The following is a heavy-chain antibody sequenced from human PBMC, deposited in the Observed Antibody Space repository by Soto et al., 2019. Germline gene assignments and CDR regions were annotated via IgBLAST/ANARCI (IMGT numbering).Heavy chain of an antibody. Sequence: QLQLQESGPGLVKASETLSLTCTVSGGSITRNNHFWGWIRQSPGKGLEWIGSIQYGGTTNYNPSLRSRVIMSGETSKNQFSLMMNSVTDADTAVYYCARLGSSGWYQGSYFDYWGQGTLVTVSS. J-gene: IGHJ4*02. CDR2: IQYGGTT. CDR1: GGSITRNNHF. D-gene: IGHD6-19*01. CDR3: ARLGSSGWYQGSYFDY. V-gene: IGHV4-39*01.